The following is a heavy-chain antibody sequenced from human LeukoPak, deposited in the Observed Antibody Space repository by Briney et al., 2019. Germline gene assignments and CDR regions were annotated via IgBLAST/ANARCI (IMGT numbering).Heavy chain of an antibody. CDR1: GGSFSGYY. D-gene: IGHD2-2*01. V-gene: IGHV4-34*01. CDR3: ARGRGYCSSTSCYYYFDY. CDR2: INHSGST. Sequence: PSETLSLTCAVYGGSFSGYYWSWIRQPPGKGLEWIGEINHSGSTNYNPSLKSRVTISVDTSKNQFFLKLSSVTAADTAVYYCARGRGYCSSTSCYYYFDYWGQGTLVTVSS. J-gene: IGHJ4*02.